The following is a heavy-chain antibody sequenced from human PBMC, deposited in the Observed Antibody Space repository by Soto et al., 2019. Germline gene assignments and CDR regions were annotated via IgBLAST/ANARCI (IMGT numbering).Heavy chain of an antibody. V-gene: IGHV4-31*03. Sequence: SETLSLTCTVSGGSISSGGYYWSWIRRHPGKGLEWIGYIYYSGSTYYNPSLKSRVTISVDTSKNQFSLKLSSVTAADTAVYYCARDPLGGKDGGYYYGAFDIWGQGTMVTVSS. CDR1: GGSISSGGYY. J-gene: IGHJ3*02. D-gene: IGHD3-22*01. CDR3: ARDPLGGKDGGYYYGAFDI. CDR2: IYYSGST.